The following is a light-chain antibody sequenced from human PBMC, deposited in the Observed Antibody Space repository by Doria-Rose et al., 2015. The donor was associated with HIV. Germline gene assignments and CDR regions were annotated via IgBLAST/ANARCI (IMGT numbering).Light chain of an antibody. Sequence: TQSPGTLSLSPGERATLSCRASQSFSSTYLAWYQQKLGQAPSLLIYDGSTMATGIPDTFSARWSGTDFTLSINRLEPEDFALYYWHEYGTSWTFGQGTKVEI. J-gene: IGKJ1*01. CDR1: QSFSSTY. CDR3: HEYGTSWT. CDR2: DGS. V-gene: IGKV3-20*01.